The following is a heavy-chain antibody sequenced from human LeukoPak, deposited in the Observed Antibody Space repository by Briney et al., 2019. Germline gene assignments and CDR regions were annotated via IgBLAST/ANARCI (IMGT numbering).Heavy chain of an antibody. V-gene: IGHV4-39*01. J-gene: IGHJ4*02. D-gene: IGHD3-3*01. Sequence: KPSETLSLTCTVSGGSISSSSYYWGWIRQPPGKGLEWIGSIYYSGSTYYNPSLKSRVTISVDTSKNQFSLKLSSVTAADTAVYYCARRRNILRFLERFGGPVDYWGQGTLVTVSS. CDR3: ARRRNILRFLERFGGPVDY. CDR1: GGSISSSSYY. CDR2: IYYSGST.